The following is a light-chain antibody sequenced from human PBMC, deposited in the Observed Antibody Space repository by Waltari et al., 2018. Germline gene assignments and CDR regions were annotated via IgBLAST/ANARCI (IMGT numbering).Light chain of an antibody. CDR2: DVS. Sequence: QSALTQPASVSGSPGQSITLSSTRTSSDAGFYNYVPWYQQHPGKAPKLMIYDVSERPSGFSNRFSGSKSGNTASLTISGLQAEDEADYYCNSYAGSSSWVFGGGTKLTVL. V-gene: IGLV2-14*01. CDR1: SSDAGFYNY. CDR3: NSYAGSSSWV. J-gene: IGLJ3*02.